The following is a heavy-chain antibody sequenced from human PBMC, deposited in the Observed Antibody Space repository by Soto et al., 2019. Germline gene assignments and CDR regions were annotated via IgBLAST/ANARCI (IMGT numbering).Heavy chain of an antibody. CDR3: ARTDKYNSQSSGWANRFDY. CDR1: GFIFSNYA. D-gene: IGHD6-19*01. V-gene: IGHV3-23*01. Sequence: EGQLLESGGDLVQPGGSLRLSCAASGFIFSNYAMTWVRQAPGKGPEWVSTFTSGGSTYYRDTVKGRFTISRDNSKNTLYLQMNSLRAEDTAVYYCARTDKYNSQSSGWANRFDYWGQGTLVTVSS. J-gene: IGHJ4*02. CDR2: FTSGGST.